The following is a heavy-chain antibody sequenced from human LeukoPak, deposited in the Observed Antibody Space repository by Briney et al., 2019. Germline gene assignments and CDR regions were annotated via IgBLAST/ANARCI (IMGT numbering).Heavy chain of an antibody. Sequence: GSLRLSCAASGFTVSSNYMSWVRQAPGKGLEWVSVIYSGGSTYYADSVKGRFTISRDNSKNTLYLQMNSLRAEDTAVYYCARVPPAGDSGAELLWFGESQEGAGAFDIWGQGTMVTVSS. D-gene: IGHD3-10*01. CDR1: GFTVSSNY. J-gene: IGHJ3*02. CDR2: IYSGGST. CDR3: ARVPPAGDSGAELLWFGESQEGAGAFDI. V-gene: IGHV3-66*01.